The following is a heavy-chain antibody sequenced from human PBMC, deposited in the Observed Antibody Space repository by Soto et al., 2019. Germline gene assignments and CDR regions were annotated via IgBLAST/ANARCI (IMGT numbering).Heavy chain of an antibody. Sequence: QVQLVESGGGVVQPGRSLRLSCAASGFTFSTFTMHWVRQAPGKGLEWVAVISYDGSNKYYAESVKGRFTISRDNSKNTLYLQMNSLRDEDTAVYYCARGLAVAGNWWFAPWGQGTLVTVSS. CDR2: ISYDGSNK. V-gene: IGHV3-30-3*01. CDR1: GFTFSTFT. D-gene: IGHD6-19*01. J-gene: IGHJ5*02. CDR3: ARGLAVAGNWWFAP.